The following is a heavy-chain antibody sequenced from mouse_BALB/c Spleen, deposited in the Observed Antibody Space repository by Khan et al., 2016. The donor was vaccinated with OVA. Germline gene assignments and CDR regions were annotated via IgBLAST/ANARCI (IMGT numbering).Heavy chain of an antibody. CDR1: GFTFSDYY. CDR2: IRKKASGYTT. Sequence: EVELVESGGGLVEPGGSLRLSCATSGFTFSDYYMSWVRQPPGKALEWLGFIRKKASGYTTEYSASVKGRFSISRANSQSMLYIQMNSLRAEDGATYYCTRVDYGYVLAYWGQGTLVTVSA. D-gene: IGHD2-4*01. J-gene: IGHJ3*01. V-gene: IGHV7-3*02. CDR3: TRVDYGYVLAY.